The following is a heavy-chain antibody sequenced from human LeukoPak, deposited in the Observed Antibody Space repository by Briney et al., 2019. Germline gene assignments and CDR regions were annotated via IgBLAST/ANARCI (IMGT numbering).Heavy chain of an antibody. CDR3: ARGAAAAGTDDAFDI. J-gene: IGHJ3*02. V-gene: IGHV4-39*07. CDR1: GGSIGSSKYY. CDR2: IYYSGST. Sequence: SETLSLTCTVSGGSIGSSKYYWGWIRQPPGKGLEWIGSIYYSGSTYYNPSLKSRVTISVDTSKNQFSLKLSPVAATDTAVYYCARGAAAAGTDDAFDIWGQGTMVTVSS. D-gene: IGHD6-13*01.